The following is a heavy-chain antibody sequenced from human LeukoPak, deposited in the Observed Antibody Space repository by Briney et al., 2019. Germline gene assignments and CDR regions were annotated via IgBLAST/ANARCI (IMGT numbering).Heavy chain of an antibody. CDR3: ASFPGGYSGYDFRYYFDY. D-gene: IGHD5-12*01. CDR2: IYHSGST. Sequence: PSETLSLTCAVSGGSISSGGYSWSWLRQPPGTGLEWIGYIYHSGSTYYNPSLKSRVTISVDRSKNQFSLKLSSVTAADTAVYYCASFPGGYSGYDFRYYFDYWGQGTLVTVSS. J-gene: IGHJ4*02. V-gene: IGHV4-30-2*01. CDR1: GGSISSGGYS.